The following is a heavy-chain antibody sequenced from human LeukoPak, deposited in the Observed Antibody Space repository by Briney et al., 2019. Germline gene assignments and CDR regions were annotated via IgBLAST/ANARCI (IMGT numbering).Heavy chain of an antibody. D-gene: IGHD7-27*01. J-gene: IGHJ6*02. V-gene: IGHV4-59*01. CDR2: IYYSGST. CDR3: ARDEGNWGTIYGMDV. CDR1: GGSISSYY. Sequence: SETLSFTCTVSGGSISSYYWSWIRQPPGKGLEWIGYIYYSGSTNYNPSLKSRVTISVDTSKNQFSLKLSSVTAADTAVYYCARDEGNWGTIYGMDVWGQGTTVTVSS.